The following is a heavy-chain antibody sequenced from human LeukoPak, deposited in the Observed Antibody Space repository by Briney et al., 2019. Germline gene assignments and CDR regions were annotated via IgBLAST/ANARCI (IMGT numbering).Heavy chain of an antibody. V-gene: IGHV4-4*08. D-gene: IGHD4-23*01. Sequence: SETLSLTCTVSGGSISIYYRSWIRHPPGKGREGMGDISPSGSTNDNPSLKSRVVLSEDTSKSRVALRLSSVTAADTAVYYCATDYGGNSDWYFDLWGRGTLVTVSS. CDR2: ISPSGST. CDR1: GGSISIYY. CDR3: ATDYGGNSDWYFDL. J-gene: IGHJ2*01.